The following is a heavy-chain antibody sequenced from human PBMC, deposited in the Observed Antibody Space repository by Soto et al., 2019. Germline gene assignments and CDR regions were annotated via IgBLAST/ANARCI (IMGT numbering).Heavy chain of an antibody. CDR3: ARWPQLEPRFDY. J-gene: IGHJ4*02. Sequence: QVQLQESGPGLVKPSQTLSLTCTVSGGSISSGGYYWSWIRQHPGKGLEWIGYIYYSGSTYYNPSPKRRVXXXVXXSKNQFSLKLSSVTAADTAVYYCARWPQLEPRFDYWGQGTLVTVSS. CDR1: GGSISSGGYY. V-gene: IGHV4-31*03. D-gene: IGHD1-1*01. CDR2: IYYSGST.